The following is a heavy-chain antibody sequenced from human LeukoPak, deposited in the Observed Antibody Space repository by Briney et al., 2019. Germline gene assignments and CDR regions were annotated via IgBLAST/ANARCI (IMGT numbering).Heavy chain of an antibody. Sequence: GGSLRLSCAASGFTFDDYAMHWVRQAPGKGLEWAPLIRWDGATTHYAESVKGRFTVSRDNSKNSLYLQMNSLRTEDTAFYFCAKSRYYHSSTKTAYFDYWGQGTLVTVSS. CDR1: GFTFDDYA. CDR2: IRWDGATT. J-gene: IGHJ4*02. D-gene: IGHD3-22*01. CDR3: AKSRYYHSSTKTAYFDY. V-gene: IGHV3-43D*03.